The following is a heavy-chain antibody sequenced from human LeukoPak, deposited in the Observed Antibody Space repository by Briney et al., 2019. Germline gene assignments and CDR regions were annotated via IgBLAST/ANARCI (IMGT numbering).Heavy chain of an antibody. D-gene: IGHD3-22*01. CDR3: ARDQDYYDSSGYYYTSDY. J-gene: IGHJ4*02. Sequence: GASVKVSRKASGYTFTSYGISWVRQAPGQGLEWMGWISAYNGNTNYAQKLQGRVTMTTDTSTSTAYMELRSLRSDDTAVYYCARDQDYYDSSGYYYTSDYWGQGTLVTVSS. CDR1: GYTFTSYG. CDR2: ISAYNGNT. V-gene: IGHV1-18*01.